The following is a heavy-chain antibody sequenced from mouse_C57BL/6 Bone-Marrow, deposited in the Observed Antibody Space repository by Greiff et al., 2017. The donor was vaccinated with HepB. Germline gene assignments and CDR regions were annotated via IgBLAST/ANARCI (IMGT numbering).Heavy chain of an antibody. CDR2: IWTGGGT. D-gene: IGHD1-1*01. CDR3: AVNEGYGSSYGYFDV. J-gene: IGHJ1*03. Sequence: VQLQQSGPGLVAPSQSLSITCTVSGFSLTSYAISWVRQPPGKGLEWLGVIWTGGGTNYNSALISSLSTRKDNSKSQAVLKMSSLQTDDTARYYCAVNEGYGSSYGYFDVWGTGTTVTVSS. V-gene: IGHV2-9-1*01. CDR1: GFSLTSYA.